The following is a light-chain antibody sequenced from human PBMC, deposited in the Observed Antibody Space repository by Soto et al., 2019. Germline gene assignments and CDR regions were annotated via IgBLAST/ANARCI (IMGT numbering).Light chain of an antibody. CDR3: QQSYSAPCT. Sequence: DIPMTQSPSSLSASVGDRVTITCRTNQTISSYLNWYQQKPGRAPKLLIHTASSLQRGVPSRFSGNGSGTDFSLTITGLQSEDFASYYCQQSYSAPCTFGQGTKLDI. CDR2: TAS. J-gene: IGKJ2*02. CDR1: QTISSY. V-gene: IGKV1-39*01.